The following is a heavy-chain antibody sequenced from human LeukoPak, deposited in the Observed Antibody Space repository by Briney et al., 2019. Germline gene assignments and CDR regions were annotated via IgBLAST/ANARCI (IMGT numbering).Heavy chain of an antibody. Sequence: GGSLGLSCVASGFTFEDYGMSWVRQPAGKGLEWVSSINWHGGSTHYAESVKGRFTIPRDNAKNSLFLQMNSLRAEDTALYYCARANYSPYYFDYWGQGTLVTVSS. CDR3: ARANYSPYYFDY. CDR2: INWHGGST. CDR1: GFTFEDYG. J-gene: IGHJ4*02. D-gene: IGHD4-11*01. V-gene: IGHV3-20*04.